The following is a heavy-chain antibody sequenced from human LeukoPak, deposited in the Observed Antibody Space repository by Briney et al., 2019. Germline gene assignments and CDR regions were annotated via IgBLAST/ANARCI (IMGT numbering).Heavy chain of an antibody. D-gene: IGHD2-15*01. V-gene: IGHV1-24*01. CDR1: GHTLNELP. CDR2: FDPEDGET. J-gene: IGHJ4*02. Sequence: ASVKVSCKVSGHTLNELPMHWVRQALGKGLEWMGGFDPEDGETIYAQKFQGRVTMTEDTGTDTAYMELSSLRSEDTAVYYCARGSAPYCSGGSCYSVDYWGQGTLVTVSS. CDR3: ARGSAPYCSGGSCYSVDY.